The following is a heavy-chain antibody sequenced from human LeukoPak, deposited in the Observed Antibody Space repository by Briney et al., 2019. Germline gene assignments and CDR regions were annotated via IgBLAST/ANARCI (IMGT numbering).Heavy chain of an antibody. CDR2: IKSQADGGTI. CDR3: AKGAYYDL. J-gene: IGHJ4*02. V-gene: IGHV3-15*01. D-gene: IGHD3-22*01. CDR1: GFTFNNAW. Sequence: GGSLRLSCAASGFTFNNAWMSWVRQAPGKGLEWVGRIKSQADGGTIEYAAPVKGRFTISRDNSKNTLYLQMNSLRAEDTAVYYCAKGAYYDLWGQGTLVTVSS.